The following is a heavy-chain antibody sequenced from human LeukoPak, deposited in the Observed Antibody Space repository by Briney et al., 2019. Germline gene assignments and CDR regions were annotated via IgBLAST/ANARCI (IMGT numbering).Heavy chain of an antibody. CDR1: GGSFSGYY. Sequence: SETLSLACAVYGGSFSGYYWSWIRQPPGKGLEWIGEINHSGSTNYNPSLKSRVTISVDTSKNQFSLKLSSVTAADTAVYYCARKGYSSGWYVFDYWGQGTLVTVSS. CDR3: ARKGYSSGWYVFDY. CDR2: INHSGST. J-gene: IGHJ4*02. D-gene: IGHD6-19*01. V-gene: IGHV4-34*01.